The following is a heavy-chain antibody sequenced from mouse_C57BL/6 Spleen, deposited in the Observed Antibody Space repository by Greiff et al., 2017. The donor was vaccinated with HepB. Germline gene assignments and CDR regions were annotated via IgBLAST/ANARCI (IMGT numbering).Heavy chain of an antibody. D-gene: IGHD1-1*01. J-gene: IGHJ4*01. CDR1: GYTFTSYW. Sequence: QVQLQQPGAELVKPGASVKVSCKASGYTFTSYWMHWVKQRPGQGLEWIGRIHPSDSDTNYNQKFKGKATLTVDKSSSTAYMQLSSLTSEYSAVYYYAITPVVAYYAMDYWGQGTSVTVSS. CDR2: IHPSDSDT. CDR3: AITPVVAYYAMDY. V-gene: IGHV1-74*01.